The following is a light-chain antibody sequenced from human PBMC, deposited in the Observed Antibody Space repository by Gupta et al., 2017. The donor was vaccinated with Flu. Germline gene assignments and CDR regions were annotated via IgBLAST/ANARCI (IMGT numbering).Light chain of an antibody. CDR1: SSNIGSNG. Sequence: VTISCSRSSSNIGSNGVSWYQQSPATAPKLVMYSDDQRPSGVPDRFSGSRSGTSGSLAISGLQAGDEALYYCATWDDSLSGWVFGGGTKVTVL. J-gene: IGLJ3*02. CDR3: ATWDDSLSGWV. V-gene: IGLV1-44*01. CDR2: SDD.